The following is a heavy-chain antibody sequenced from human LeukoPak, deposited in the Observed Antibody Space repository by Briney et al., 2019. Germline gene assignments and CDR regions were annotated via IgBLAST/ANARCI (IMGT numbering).Heavy chain of an antibody. D-gene: IGHD2-21*02. CDR3: ARVAGWYCSGWYFDY. J-gene: IGHJ4*02. Sequence: SETLSLTCTVSGGSISSYYWSWIRQPAAKGLEWIGRIYTSGSTDYNPSLKSRVAMSVDTSKNQFSLKLSSVTAADTAVYYCARVAGWYCSGWYFDYWGQGALVTVSS. CDR1: GGSISSYY. CDR2: IYTSGST. V-gene: IGHV4-4*07.